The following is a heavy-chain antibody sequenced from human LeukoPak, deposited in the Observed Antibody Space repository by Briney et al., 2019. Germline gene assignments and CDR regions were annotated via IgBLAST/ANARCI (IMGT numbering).Heavy chain of an antibody. J-gene: IGHJ4*02. D-gene: IGHD2-2*02. CDR2: IRYDGSYK. CDR1: GFTFSSYG. Sequence: PGGSLRLSCAASGFTFSSYGMHWVRQAPGKGLEWVAFIRYDGSYKYYAESVKGRFTVSRDNSNNTLYLQMISLGAEDTAVYYCAQDLQYRLLYEGFFDNWGQGTLVTVSS. V-gene: IGHV3-30*02. CDR3: AQDLQYRLLYEGFFDN.